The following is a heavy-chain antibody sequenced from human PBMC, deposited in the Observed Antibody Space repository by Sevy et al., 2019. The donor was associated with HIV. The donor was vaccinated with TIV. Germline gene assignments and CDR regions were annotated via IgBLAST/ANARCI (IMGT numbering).Heavy chain of an antibody. CDR3: ARQLSYYDSLTGSQRGYWLDT. CDR2: VYNSGTT. CDR1: GGSISSSSQF. J-gene: IGHJ5*01. D-gene: IGHD3-9*01. V-gene: IGHV4-39*01. Sequence: SENLSLTCTVSGGSISSSSQFWAWIRQSPGKGLEWIGNVYNSGTTEYNPSLMSRITISVDTSKNKFSLKLTSVTAADTAVYYCARQLSYYDSLTGSQRGYWLDTWGHGNLVTVSS.